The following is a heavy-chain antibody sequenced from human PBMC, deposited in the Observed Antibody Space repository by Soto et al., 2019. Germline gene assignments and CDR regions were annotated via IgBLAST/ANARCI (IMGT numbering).Heavy chain of an antibody. V-gene: IGHV1-46*01. CDR3: ARDWEFGY. CDR2: INPSGDST. CDR1: GYTFSSYY. D-gene: IGHD3-10*01. J-gene: IGHJ4*02. Sequence: ASVKVSCKASGYTFSSYYMHWVRQAPGQGLEWMGVINPSGDSTIYAQRFQGRVSMTRDTSTSTLYMELSSLRSEDTAVYYCARDWEFGYWGQGTLVTV.